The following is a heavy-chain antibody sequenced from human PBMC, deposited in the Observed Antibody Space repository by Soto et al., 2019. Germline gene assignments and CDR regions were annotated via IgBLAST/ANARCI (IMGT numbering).Heavy chain of an antibody. V-gene: IGHV1-69*13. CDR3: ARDRIAAAGMRDYYYYGMDV. CDR2: IIPIFGTA. J-gene: IGHJ6*02. CDR1: GGTFSSYA. D-gene: IGHD6-13*01. Sequence: SVKVSCKASGGTFSSYAISWVRQAPGQGLEWMGGIIPIFGTANYAQKFQGRVTITADESTSTAYMELSSLRSEDTAVYYCARDRIAAAGMRDYYYYGMDVWGQGTTVTVSS.